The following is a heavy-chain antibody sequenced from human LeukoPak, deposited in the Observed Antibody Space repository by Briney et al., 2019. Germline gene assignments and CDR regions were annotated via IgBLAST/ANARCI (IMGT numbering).Heavy chain of an antibody. Sequence: GGSLRLSCAASGFTFSSYAMHWVRQAPGKGLEWVAVISYDGSNKYYADSVKGRFTISRDNSKNTLYLQMNSLRAEDTAVYYCAKDLAARNGAPDYWGQGTLVTVSS. CDR2: ISYDGSNK. J-gene: IGHJ4*02. V-gene: IGHV3-30-3*01. CDR1: GFTFSSYA. D-gene: IGHD6-6*01. CDR3: AKDLAARNGAPDY.